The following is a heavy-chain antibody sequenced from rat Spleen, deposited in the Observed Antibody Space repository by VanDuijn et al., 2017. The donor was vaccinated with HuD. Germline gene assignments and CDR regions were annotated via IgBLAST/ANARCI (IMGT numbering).Heavy chain of an antibody. CDR2: ITNTGGST. CDR3: TRDHRVTTVRDY. V-gene: IGHV5-31*01. Sequence: EVQLVESGGGLVQPGRSLKLSCVASGFTFNNYWMTWIRQAPGKGLEWVASITNTGGSTYYPDSVKGRFTISRDNAKSTLYLQMNSLRSEDTATYYCTRDHRVTTVRDYWGQGVMVTVSS. J-gene: IGHJ2*01. D-gene: IGHD1-1*01. CDR1: GFTFNNYW.